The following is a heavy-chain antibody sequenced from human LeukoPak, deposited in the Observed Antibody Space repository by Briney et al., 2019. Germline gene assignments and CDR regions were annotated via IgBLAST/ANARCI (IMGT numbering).Heavy chain of an antibody. CDR1: IDSISGFY. Sequence: PSETLSLTCTVSIDSISGFYWSWLRQPPGKGLEWIGYIYYSGSPNYNPAPKSRVTISLATSKSQFSLKLTSVTAADTAVYYCARRRYTSGYLDYWGQGTLVTVSS. V-gene: IGHV4-59*08. D-gene: IGHD3-22*01. CDR3: ARRRYTSGYLDY. CDR2: IYYSGSP. J-gene: IGHJ4*02.